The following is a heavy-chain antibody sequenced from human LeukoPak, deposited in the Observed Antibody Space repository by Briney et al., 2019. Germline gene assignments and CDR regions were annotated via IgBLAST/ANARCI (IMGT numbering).Heavy chain of an antibody. Sequence: SGGSLRLSCAASGFTFNSSAMTWVRQAPGKGLEWVSSITSSGGDTYYADSVKGRFTISRDNSKNTLYLQMTTLRAEDTALYYCAKGSGINHYHWIDPWGQGTLVTVSS. V-gene: IGHV3-23*01. D-gene: IGHD1-14*01. CDR3: AKGSGINHYHWIDP. CDR1: GFTFNSSA. CDR2: ITSSGGDT. J-gene: IGHJ5*02.